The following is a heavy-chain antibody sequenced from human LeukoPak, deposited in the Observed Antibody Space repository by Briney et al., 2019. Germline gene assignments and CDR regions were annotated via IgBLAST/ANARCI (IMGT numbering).Heavy chain of an antibody. Sequence: GGSLRLSCAASGFTFSSYSMNWIRQAPGKGLEWVSSISSSSYIYYADSVKGRFTISRDNAKNSLYLQMNSLRAEDTAVYYCAREGGKGDAFDIWGQGTMVTVSS. V-gene: IGHV3-21*01. CDR1: GFTFSSYS. CDR2: ISSSSYI. CDR3: AREGGKGDAFDI. J-gene: IGHJ3*02. D-gene: IGHD4-23*01.